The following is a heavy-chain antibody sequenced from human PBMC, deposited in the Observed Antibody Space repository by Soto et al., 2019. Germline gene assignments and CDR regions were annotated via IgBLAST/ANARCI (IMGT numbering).Heavy chain of an antibody. CDR1: GYTFTSYG. CDR3: ARDRGSYALDY. V-gene: IGHV1-18*01. CDR2: ISANNGNT. D-gene: IGHD1-26*01. Sequence: QVQLVQSGAEVKKPGASVKVSCKASGYTFTSYGISWVRQAPGQGLEWMGWISANNGNTNYVQKLQGRVTMTTDTSTGTAYMELRRLRSDDTAVYYCARDRGSYALDYWGQGTLVTVSS. J-gene: IGHJ4*02.